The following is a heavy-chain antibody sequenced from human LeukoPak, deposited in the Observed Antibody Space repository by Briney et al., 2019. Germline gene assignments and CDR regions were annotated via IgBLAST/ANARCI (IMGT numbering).Heavy chain of an antibody. CDR1: GFTFSSYA. V-gene: IGHV3-23*01. Sequence: GGSLRLSCAASGFTFSSYAMSWVRQAPGKGLEWVSAISGSGVTTYYADSVKGRFTISRDNSKNTLYLQMNSLRAEDTAVYYCAKGDYGGNFGIFDYWGQGTLVTVSS. CDR3: AKGDYGGNFGIFDY. J-gene: IGHJ4*02. D-gene: IGHD4-23*01. CDR2: ISGSGVTT.